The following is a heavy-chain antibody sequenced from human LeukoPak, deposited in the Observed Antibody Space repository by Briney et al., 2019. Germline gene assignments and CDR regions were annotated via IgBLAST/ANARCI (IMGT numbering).Heavy chain of an antibody. CDR3: ARHSDSGNYHDPFDI. J-gene: IGHJ3*02. CDR2: ISYSGST. V-gene: IGHV4-39*01. Sequence: SETLSLTCTVSGGSISSSRYYWGWIRQPPGKGLDWIGSISYSGSTYYNSSLESRLTISVDTSKNQFSLRLSSVTAADTAVYYCARHSDSGNYHDPFDIWGQGTMATVSS. CDR1: GGSISSSRYY. D-gene: IGHD1-26*01.